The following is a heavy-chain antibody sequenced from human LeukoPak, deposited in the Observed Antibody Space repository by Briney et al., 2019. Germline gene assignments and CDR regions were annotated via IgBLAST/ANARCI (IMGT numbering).Heavy chain of an antibody. V-gene: IGHV3-15*07. J-gene: IGHJ4*02. Sequence: RPGGSLRLSCVASGFTFTNAWMNWVRQAPGKGLEWVGHIKSKTDGGTTDHAAPVKGRFTISRDDSKNTLYLQMSSLRAEDTAVYYCSRRGSGGNPGKYWGQGTLVTVPS. CDR2: IKSKTDGGTT. D-gene: IGHD4-23*01. CDR3: SRRGSGGNPGKY. CDR1: GFTFTNAW.